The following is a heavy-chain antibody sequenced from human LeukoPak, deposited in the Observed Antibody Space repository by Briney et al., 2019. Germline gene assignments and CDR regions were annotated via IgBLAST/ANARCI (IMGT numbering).Heavy chain of an antibody. CDR1: GFTFSDYY. D-gene: IGHD3-10*01. J-gene: IGHJ6*02. CDR3: ARGVGSVHYYYGSGSDYGMDV. Sequence: PGGSLRLSCAASGFTFSDYYMSWIRQAPGKGLEWVSYISSSGSTIYYADSVKGRFTISRDNAKNSLYLQMNSLRAEDTAVYYCARGVGSVHYYYGSGSDYGMDVWGQGTTVTVSS. V-gene: IGHV3-11*01. CDR2: ISSSGSTI.